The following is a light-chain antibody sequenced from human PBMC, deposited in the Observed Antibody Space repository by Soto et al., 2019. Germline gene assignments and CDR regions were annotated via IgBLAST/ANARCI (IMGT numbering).Light chain of an antibody. CDR2: GAS. CDR3: QQYNNWPLT. J-gene: IGKJ4*01. V-gene: IGKV3-15*01. CDR1: QSVSSN. Sequence: EIVLTQSPATLPVSPGERATLSCRASQSVSSNLAWYQQTPGQAPRLLIYGASTRATGIPARVSGSGSGTEFTLTISSLQSEDFAVYYCQQYNNWPLTFGGGTKVDIK.